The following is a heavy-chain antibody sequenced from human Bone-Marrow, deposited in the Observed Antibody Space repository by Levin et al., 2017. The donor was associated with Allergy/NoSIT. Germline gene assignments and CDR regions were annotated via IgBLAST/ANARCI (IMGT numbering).Heavy chain of an antibody. J-gene: IGHJ6*03. CDR1: GGSISSGRYY. CDR3: ARDRLASLYYYSMDV. CDR2: IYTTGST. Sequence: LRLSCSVSGGSISSGRYYFTWVRQSAGTGLEWIGRIYTTGSTNYNPSLESRVTISRDTFKKEFYLTLSSGTAADTAVYYCARDRLASLYYYSMDVWGRGTTVIVSS. V-gene: IGHV4-61*02.